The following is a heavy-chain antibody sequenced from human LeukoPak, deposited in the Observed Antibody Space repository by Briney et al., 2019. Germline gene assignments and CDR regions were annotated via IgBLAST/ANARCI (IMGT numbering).Heavy chain of an antibody. Sequence: GGSLRLSCAASGFTFTNFAMHWVRQAPGKGLEWVAVISYHGSNKNYADSVKGRFTISRDNSNNTVYLQMNNLRPEDTAVFYCARGQGYESYYYMDVWGKGTTVSVSS. CDR3: ARGQGYESYYYMDV. CDR1: GFTFTNFA. CDR2: ISYHGSNK. V-gene: IGHV3-30*04. D-gene: IGHD2-2*01. J-gene: IGHJ6*03.